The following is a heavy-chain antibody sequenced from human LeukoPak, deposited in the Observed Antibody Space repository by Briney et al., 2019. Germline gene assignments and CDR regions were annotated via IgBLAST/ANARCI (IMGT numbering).Heavy chain of an antibody. J-gene: IGHJ3*02. D-gene: IGHD6-19*01. Sequence: GSLRLSCAASGLTFSSHWMFWVRQGPGKGLVWVAQIDRDGKSTGYADSVKGRFTISRDNAKNTVYLQLNSLTADDTAVYYCATESSAWSAFDIWGQGTMVSVSA. V-gene: IGHV3-74*01. CDR2: IDRDGKST. CDR1: GLTFSSHW. CDR3: ATESSAWSAFDI.